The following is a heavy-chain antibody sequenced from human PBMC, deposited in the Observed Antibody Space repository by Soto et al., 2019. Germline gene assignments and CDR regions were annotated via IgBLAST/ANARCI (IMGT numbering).Heavy chain of an antibody. CDR2: ISWVGGST. CDR3: ANRQAFYYDSSGYEAPFDY. D-gene: IGHD3-22*01. Sequence: GGSLRLACVASGFTFGDYTMHWLRQSLGRRLEWVSVISWVGGSTYYPVSVKGRLTFATDNSKNSLYLQMNSRRTEDTALYYCANRQAFYYDSSGYEAPFDYRGQGSLVTNFS. CDR1: GFTFGDYT. J-gene: IGHJ4*02. V-gene: IGHV3-43*01.